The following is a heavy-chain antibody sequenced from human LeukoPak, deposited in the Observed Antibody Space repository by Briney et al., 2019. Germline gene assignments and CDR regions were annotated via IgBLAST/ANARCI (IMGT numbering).Heavy chain of an antibody. J-gene: IGHJ3*02. Sequence: GGSLRLSCAASGFTFSSYGMHWVRQAPGNGLEWVAVISYDGSNKYYADSVKGRFTISRDNSKNTLYLQMNSLRAEDTAVYYCAKNSAPHAFDIWGQGTIVTVSS. CDR2: ISYDGSNK. D-gene: IGHD4-11*01. CDR3: AKNSAPHAFDI. V-gene: IGHV3-30*18. CDR1: GFTFSSYG.